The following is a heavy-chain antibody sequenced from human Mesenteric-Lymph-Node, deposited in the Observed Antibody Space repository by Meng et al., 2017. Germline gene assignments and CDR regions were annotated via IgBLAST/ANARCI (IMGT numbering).Heavy chain of an antibody. D-gene: IGHD4/OR15-4a*01. Sequence: VQPVQSGAEVKKPGATVKISCKVSGYTFTDYYMHWVQQAPGKGLEWMGWINTNIGNPTYAQGFTGRLVFSLDTSVSTAYLQISSLKAEDTAVYYCATDAGYGDYFDNWGQGTLVTVSS. V-gene: IGHV7-4-1*02. J-gene: IGHJ4*02. CDR1: GYTFTDYY. CDR2: INTNIGNP. CDR3: ATDAGYGDYFDN.